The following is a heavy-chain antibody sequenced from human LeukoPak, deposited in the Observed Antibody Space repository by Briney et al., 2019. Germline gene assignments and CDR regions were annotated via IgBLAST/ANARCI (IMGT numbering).Heavy chain of an antibody. CDR3: ARDRWFDP. V-gene: IGHV4-39*07. CDR1: GGSISSSSYY. J-gene: IGHJ5*02. Sequence: SETLSLTCTVSGGSISSSSYYWGWIRQPPGKGLEWIGSIYYSGSTYYNPSLKSRVAVSIDTSKNQFSLKLSSVTAADTAVYYCARDRWFDPWGQGTLVTVSS. CDR2: IYYSGST.